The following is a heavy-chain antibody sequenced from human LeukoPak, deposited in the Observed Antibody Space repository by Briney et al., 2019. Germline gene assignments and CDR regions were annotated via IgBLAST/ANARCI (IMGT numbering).Heavy chain of an antibody. CDR2: IYYSGST. CDR3: ARPQKAWFGDYRRAFDI. D-gene: IGHD3-10*01. CDR1: GGSISSGGYY. V-gene: IGHV4-31*03. Sequence: PSETLSLTCTVSGGSISSGGYYWSWIRQHPGKGLEWIGYIYYSGSTYYNPSLKSRVTISVDTSKNQFSLKLSSVTAADTAVYYCARPQKAWFGDYRRAFDIWGQGTMVTVSS. J-gene: IGHJ3*02.